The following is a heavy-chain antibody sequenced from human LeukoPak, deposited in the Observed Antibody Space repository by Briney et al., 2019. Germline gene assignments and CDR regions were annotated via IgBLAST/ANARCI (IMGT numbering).Heavy chain of an antibody. CDR3: ARDVFCSGNSCLRDAFDI. J-gene: IGHJ3*02. Sequence: ASVKVSCKTSGYTFTSYGVSWVRQAPGQSLEWLGWISAYNGNTYYAENFQARVTMTTDTSTSTAYMELRSLKSDDTAVYYCARDVFCSGNSCLRDAFDIWGQGTKVTVSS. CDR2: ISAYNGNT. V-gene: IGHV1-18*01. D-gene: IGHD2-15*01. CDR1: GYTFTSYG.